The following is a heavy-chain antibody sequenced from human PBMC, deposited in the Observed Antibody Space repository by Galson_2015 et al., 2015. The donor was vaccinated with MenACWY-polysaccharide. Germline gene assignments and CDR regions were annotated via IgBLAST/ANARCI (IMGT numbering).Heavy chain of an antibody. D-gene: IGHD5-24*01. CDR3: AKVTEMASSRRPFDV. CDR2: IGGSGLTT. V-gene: IGHV3-23*01. J-gene: IGHJ3*01. Sequence: SLRLSCAASGFTFGSYAMGWVRQAPEKGLEWVSSIGGSGLTTFYAESVKGRFTISRDNAQNILSLQMNSLRADDTARYFCAKVTEMASSRRPFDVWGQETMVTVSS. CDR1: GFTFGSYA.